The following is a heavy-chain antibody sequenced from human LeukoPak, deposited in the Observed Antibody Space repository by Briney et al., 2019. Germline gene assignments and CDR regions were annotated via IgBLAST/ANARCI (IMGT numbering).Heavy chain of an antibody. Sequence: SETLSLTCTVSGDSISSYYWSWIRQPPGRGLAWIGYIYSSASTKYNPSLKSRVTISVDTSKNQLSLKLSSVTAADTAVYYCARARVRSYSYDSSGFYTSDWHFDLWGRGTLVTVSS. CDR3: ARARVRSYSYDSSGFYTSDWHFDL. CDR2: IYSSAST. V-gene: IGHV4-59*01. D-gene: IGHD3-22*01. J-gene: IGHJ2*01. CDR1: GDSISSYY.